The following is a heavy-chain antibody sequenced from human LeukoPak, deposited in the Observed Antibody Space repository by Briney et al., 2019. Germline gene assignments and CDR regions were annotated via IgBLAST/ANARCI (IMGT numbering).Heavy chain of an antibody. J-gene: IGHJ5*02. D-gene: IGHD6-6*01. CDR1: GGSFSGYY. CDR3: ARGRGAARPYNWFDP. V-gene: IGHV4-34*01. Sequence: SETLSLTCGVYGGSFSGYYWTWIRQTPGKGLEWIGEINHSGSTNYNPSLKSRVTISVDTSKNQFSLKLSSVTAADTAVYYCARGRGAARPYNWFDPWGQGTLVTVSS. CDR2: INHSGST.